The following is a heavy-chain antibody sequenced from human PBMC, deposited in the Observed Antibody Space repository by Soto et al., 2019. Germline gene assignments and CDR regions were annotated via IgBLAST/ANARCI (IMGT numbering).Heavy chain of an antibody. D-gene: IGHD1-26*01. V-gene: IGHV3-15*07. CDR2: IKSNSDGGAR. Sequence: EVQLVESGGGLVKPGGYLRFSCAASGFTFHNAWMNWVRQSPGKGLEWVGRIKSNSDGGARDYAAPVKGRFTISRDDSKNTLYLQVDSLKNEDTGVYYCTTNKRYSASHDLWGQGTTVTVSS. CDR1: GFTFHNAW. CDR3: TTNKRYSASHDL. J-gene: IGHJ6*02.